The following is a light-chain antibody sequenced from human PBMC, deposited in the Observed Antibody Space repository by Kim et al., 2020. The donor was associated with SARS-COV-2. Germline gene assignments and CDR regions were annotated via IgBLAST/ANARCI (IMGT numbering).Light chain of an antibody. Sequence: PGERATLSCRTSQSMSSSYLGWYQQKPGQPPRLLIYAASSRATGIPDRFSGSGSGTDFTLTITRVEPEDFAVYYCQQYGSSLPWTFGQGTKVDIK. J-gene: IGKJ1*01. CDR3: QQYGSSLPWT. CDR2: AAS. V-gene: IGKV3-20*01. CDR1: QSMSSSY.